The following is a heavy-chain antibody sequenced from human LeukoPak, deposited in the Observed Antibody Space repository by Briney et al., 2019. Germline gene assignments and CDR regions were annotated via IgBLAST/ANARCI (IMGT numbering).Heavy chain of an antibody. CDR2: ISGDGGDI. CDR3: ARDGGGNILTYYYYMDV. CDR1: GFTFSDYY. D-gene: IGHD4-23*01. V-gene: IGHV3-11*04. J-gene: IGHJ6*03. Sequence: GGSLRLSCATSGFTFSDYYMSWIRQAPGKGLEWLSYISGDGGDINYADSVGGRFTVSRDNAKNSLYLQMNSLRAEDTAVYYCARDGGGNILTYYYYMDVWGKGTTVTISS.